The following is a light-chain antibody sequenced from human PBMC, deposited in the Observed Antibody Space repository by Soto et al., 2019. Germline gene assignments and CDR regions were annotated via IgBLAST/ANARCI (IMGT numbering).Light chain of an antibody. CDR2: AAS. CDR3: QQLNSYPRT. V-gene: IGKV1-9*01. Sequence: DIQLTQSPSFLSASVGDRVTITCRASQGISSYLAWYQQKPGKAPKLLIYAASTLQSGVPSRFRGSGSGTEFTLTISSLQPEDFATYYWQQLNSYPRTFGGGTKVEIK. J-gene: IGKJ4*01. CDR1: QGISSY.